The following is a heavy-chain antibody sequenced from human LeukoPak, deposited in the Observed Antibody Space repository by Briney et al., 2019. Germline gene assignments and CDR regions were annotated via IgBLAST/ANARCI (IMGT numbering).Heavy chain of an antibody. CDR3: ARDPGNWNYFDP. J-gene: IGHJ5*02. Sequence: SETLSLTCTVSGGSITSSSYYWGWIRQSPGKGLEWIGSIYYSGSTSYNPSLKSRVTISVDTSKNQFSLKLSSVTAADTAVYYCARDPGNWNYFDPWGQGTLVTVSS. D-gene: IGHD1-7*01. V-gene: IGHV4-39*07. CDR2: IYYSGST. CDR1: GGSITSSSYY.